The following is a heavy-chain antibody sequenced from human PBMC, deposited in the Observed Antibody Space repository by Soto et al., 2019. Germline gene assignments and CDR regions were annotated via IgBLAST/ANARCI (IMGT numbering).Heavy chain of an antibody. J-gene: IGHJ6*02. CDR3: ARLGPASSWGSNGMDV. CDR2: INPSGGST. V-gene: IGHV1-46*01. CDR1: GYTFTSYY. Sequence: ASVKVSCKASGYTFTSYYMHWVRQAPGQGLEWLGIINPSGGSTGYAQKFQGRVTMTRDTSTSTVYMELSSLRSEDTAVYYCARLGPASSWGSNGMDVWGQGTTVTVSS. D-gene: IGHD6-13*01.